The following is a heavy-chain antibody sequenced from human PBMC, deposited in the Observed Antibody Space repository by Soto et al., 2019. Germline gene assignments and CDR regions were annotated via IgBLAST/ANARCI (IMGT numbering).Heavy chain of an antibody. D-gene: IGHD2-15*01. CDR2: IIPIFGTA. CDR3: ATHSSIGRQGPNGMDV. V-gene: IGHV1-69*01. J-gene: IGHJ6*02. CDR1: GGTFSSYA. Sequence: QVQLVQSGAEVKKPGSSVKVSCKASGGTFSSYAISWVRQAPGQGLEWMGGIIPIFGTANYAQKFQGRVTITADESTSTGYMELSSLRSEDTAVYYCATHSSIGRQGPNGMDVWGQGTTVTVSS.